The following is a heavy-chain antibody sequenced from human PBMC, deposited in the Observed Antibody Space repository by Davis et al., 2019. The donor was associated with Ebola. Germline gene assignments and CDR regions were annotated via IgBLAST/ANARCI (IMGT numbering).Heavy chain of an antibody. D-gene: IGHD3-3*02. Sequence: SETLSLTCTVSGDSITSLNWWGWVRQPPGKGLEWIGEIFHSGSTNYNPFLMSRVSISVDKSKNQFSLKMTSVTAADTAIYYCAKGPFVAFDWGQGTLVTVSS. V-gene: IGHV4-4*02. J-gene: IGHJ4*02. CDR1: GDSITSLNW. CDR3: AKGPFVAFD. CDR2: IFHSGST.